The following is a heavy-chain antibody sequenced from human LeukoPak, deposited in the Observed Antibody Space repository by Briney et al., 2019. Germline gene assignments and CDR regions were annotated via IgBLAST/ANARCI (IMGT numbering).Heavy chain of an antibody. D-gene: IGHD3-22*01. V-gene: IGHV3-23*01. CDR3: AKGLEVVHDSSGYYSNWLDP. CDR1: RYSSTRPA. Sequence: GGSLRHSCVASRYSSTRPAGGTGSQAPGKGLEWVSGIFCGGDNTYYAASVKGRFIISRDNSKNTLELKMNSMRGEEKAKYSGAKGLEVVHDSSGYYSNWLDPWGQGTLVTVSS. CDR2: IFCGGDNT. J-gene: IGHJ5*02.